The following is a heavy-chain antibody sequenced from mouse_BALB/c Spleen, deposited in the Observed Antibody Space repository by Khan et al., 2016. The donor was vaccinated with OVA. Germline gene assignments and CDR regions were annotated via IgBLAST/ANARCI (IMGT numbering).Heavy chain of an antibody. D-gene: IGHD3-3*01. V-gene: IGHV2-6-4*01. CDR2: MWIGGST. CDR3: ARNRDGGSYCYFDV. CDR1: GFSLSRYS. Sequence: QVQLKESGPGLVAPSQSLSITCTVSGFSLSRYSVHWVRQPPGKGLEWLGIMWIGGSTDYNSALKSRLSISKDNSKSQVFLKMNSLQTDDTAMYYCARNRDGGSYCYFDVWGAGTTVTVSS. J-gene: IGHJ1*01.